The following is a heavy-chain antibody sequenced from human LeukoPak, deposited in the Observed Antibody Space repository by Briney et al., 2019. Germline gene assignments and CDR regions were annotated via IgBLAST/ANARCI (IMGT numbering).Heavy chain of an antibody. CDR2: ISGNGAGT. J-gene: IGHJ6*03. V-gene: IGHV3-23*01. D-gene: IGHD1-26*01. Sequence: GGSLRLSCAASGFTFSSSAMSWVRQAPGKGLEWVSAISGNGAGTYYADSAKGRFTISRDNSYSTVSLQMNSLRDEDTGVYYCAKGFRTGVGPYVGYHYYMDVWGRGATVTVSS. CDR3: AKGFRTGVGPYVGYHYYMDV. CDR1: GFTFSSSA.